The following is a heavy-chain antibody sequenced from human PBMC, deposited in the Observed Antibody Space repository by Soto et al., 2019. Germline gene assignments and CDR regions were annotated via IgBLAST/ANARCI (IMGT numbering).Heavy chain of an antibody. D-gene: IGHD3-10*01. CDR1: GGSISSYY. CDR3: ERSYYGSGYYYMDV. Sequence: KPSETLSLTCTVSGGSISSYYWSWIRQPPGKGLEWIGYIYYSGSTNYNPSLKSRVTISVDTSKNQFSLKLSSVTAADTAVYYCERSYYGSGYYYMDVWGKGTTVTVSS. J-gene: IGHJ6*03. V-gene: IGHV4-59*08. CDR2: IYYSGST.